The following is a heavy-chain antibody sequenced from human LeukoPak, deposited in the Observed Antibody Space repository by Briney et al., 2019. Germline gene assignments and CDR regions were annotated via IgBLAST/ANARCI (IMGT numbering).Heavy chain of an antibody. Sequence: GESLQISCKGSGYSFTSYWIGWVRQMPGKGLEWMGIIYPGDSDTRYSPSFQGQVTISAAKSITTAYLQWNSLKASDTATYYCARAYDASWGAFGVWGQGTMVTVSS. J-gene: IGHJ3*01. D-gene: IGHD4/OR15-4a*01. CDR3: ARAYDASWGAFGV. V-gene: IGHV5-51*01. CDR1: GYSFTSYW. CDR2: IYPGDSDT.